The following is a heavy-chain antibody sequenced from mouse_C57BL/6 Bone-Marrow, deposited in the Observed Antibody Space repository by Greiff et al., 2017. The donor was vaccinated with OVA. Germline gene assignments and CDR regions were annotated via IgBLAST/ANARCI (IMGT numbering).Heavy chain of an antibody. CDR2: ILPGSGST. D-gene: IGHD2-2*01. Sequence: VQLQQPGAELVMPGASVKLSCKATGYTFTGYWIEWVKQRPGHGLEWIGEILPGSGSTNYNEKFKGKATFTADTSSNTAYMQLSSLTTEDSAIYYCARGENYGYDGFAYWGQGTLVTVSA. V-gene: IGHV1-9*01. CDR3: ARGENYGYDGFAY. CDR1: GYTFTGYW. J-gene: IGHJ3*01.